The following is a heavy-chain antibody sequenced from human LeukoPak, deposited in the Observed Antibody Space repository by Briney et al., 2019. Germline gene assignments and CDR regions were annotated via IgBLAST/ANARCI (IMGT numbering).Heavy chain of an antibody. J-gene: IGHJ5*01. CDR2: IYYSGST. CDR1: GGSISSGGYY. Sequence: PSETLSITCTVSGGSISSGGYYWSWIRQHPGKGLEWIGYIYYSGSTYYNPSLKSRVTISVDTSKNQFSLKLSSVTAADTAVYYCARDGGPYYYDSSGYYYDSWGQGTLVTVSS. D-gene: IGHD3-22*01. CDR3: ARDGGPYYYDSSGYYYDS. V-gene: IGHV4-31*03.